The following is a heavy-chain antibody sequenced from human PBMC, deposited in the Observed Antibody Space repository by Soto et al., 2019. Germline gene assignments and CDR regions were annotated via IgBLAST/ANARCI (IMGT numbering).Heavy chain of an antibody. CDR2: IYWNDDK. J-gene: IGHJ5*02. Sequence: SGPTLVNPTQTLTLTCTFSGFSLSTSGVGVGWIRQPPGKALEWLALIYWNDDKRYSPSLKSRLTITKDTSKNQVVLTMTNMDPVDTATYYCAHSPTELILRFLEWPQGGESWFDPWGQGTLVTVSS. D-gene: IGHD3-3*01. CDR1: GFSLSTSGVG. V-gene: IGHV2-5*01. CDR3: AHSPTELILRFLEWPQGGESWFDP.